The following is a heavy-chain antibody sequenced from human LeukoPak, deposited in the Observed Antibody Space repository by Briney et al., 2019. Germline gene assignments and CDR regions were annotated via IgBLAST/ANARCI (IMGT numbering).Heavy chain of an antibody. V-gene: IGHV3-53*01. Sequence: GGSLRLSCAASGFTVSSNYMSWVRQAPGKGLEWVSVIYSGGSTYYTDSVKGRFTISRDNSKNTLYLQMNSLRAEDTALYYCARMWIVVVPAPSDRMDVWGKGTTVTVSS. CDR3: ARMWIVVVPAPSDRMDV. J-gene: IGHJ6*04. CDR2: IYSGGST. D-gene: IGHD2-2*01. CDR1: GFTVSSNY.